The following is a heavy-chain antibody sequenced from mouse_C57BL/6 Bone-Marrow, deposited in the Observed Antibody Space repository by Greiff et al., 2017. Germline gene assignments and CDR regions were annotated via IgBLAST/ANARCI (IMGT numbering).Heavy chain of an antibody. Sequence: QVQLQQSGPELVKPGASVKISCKASGYAFSSSWMNWVKQRPGKGLEWIGRIYPGDGDTNYNGKFKGKATLTADKSSSTAYMQLSSLTSEDSAVYFCARWGRGYDDYWGQGTTLTVSS. CDR1: GYAFSSSW. J-gene: IGHJ2*01. D-gene: IGHD2-2*01. CDR2: IYPGDGDT. CDR3: ARWGRGYDDY. V-gene: IGHV1-82*01.